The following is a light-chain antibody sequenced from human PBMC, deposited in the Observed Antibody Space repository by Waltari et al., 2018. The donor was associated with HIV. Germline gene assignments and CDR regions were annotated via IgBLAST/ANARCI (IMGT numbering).Light chain of an antibody. V-gene: IGKV3-20*01. J-gene: IGKJ1*01. CDR3: QQCATSPWT. CDR1: QRVSANF. CDR2: GAS. Sequence: EIVLTQSPGTLSLSPGARATLSCRPSQRVSANFLAWYQHRPGQAPSLLGHGASSRGTDVPYRFSSRTFGTDFILTISRLEPEDFAVYYCQQCATSPWTFGQGTTV.